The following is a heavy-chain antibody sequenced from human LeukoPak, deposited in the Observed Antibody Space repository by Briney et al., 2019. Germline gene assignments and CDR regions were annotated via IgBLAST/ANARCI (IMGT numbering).Heavy chain of an antibody. J-gene: IGHJ6*03. D-gene: IGHD4-11*01. Sequence: GGSLRLSCAASGFTFSSYWMHWVRQAPGKGLVWVSRINSDGSSTSYADSVKGRLTISRDNAKNTLYLQMNSLRAEDTAVYYCARVGSVGHVTYYYYYMDVWGKGTTVTVSS. CDR2: INSDGSST. CDR1: GFTFSSYW. CDR3: ARVGSVGHVTYYYYYMDV. V-gene: IGHV3-74*01.